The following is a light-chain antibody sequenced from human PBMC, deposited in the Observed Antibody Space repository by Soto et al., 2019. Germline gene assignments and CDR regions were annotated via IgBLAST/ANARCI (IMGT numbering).Light chain of an antibody. CDR2: GAS. V-gene: IGKV3-20*01. CDR3: QHYGTSPLAT. CDR1: QSVSGTY. J-gene: IGKJ3*01. Sequence: EIVLTQSPGTLSLSPGERATLSCWASQSVSGTYLAWYQQKPGQAPRLLIYGASSRATGIPDRFSGGGSGTDFTLTISSLEPEDFAVYYCQHYGTSPLATFGPGTKVDI.